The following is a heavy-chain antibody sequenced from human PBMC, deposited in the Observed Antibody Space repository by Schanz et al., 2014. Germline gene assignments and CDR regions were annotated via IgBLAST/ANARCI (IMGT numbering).Heavy chain of an antibody. CDR2: ISVYNHNK. Sequence: QVQLVQSGAEVKKPGASVRVSCKASGYTFTTYAMSWVRQAPGQGLEWMGWISVYNHNKEYDQKCQGRGTVTTDTSTSTAYMALTLLRSDDTAVDYCASDRRFFDRDGLYYFDSWGQGTLVTVSS. CDR3: ASDRRFFDRDGLYYFDS. D-gene: IGHD3-3*01. CDR1: GYTFTTYA. V-gene: IGHV1-18*01. J-gene: IGHJ4*02.